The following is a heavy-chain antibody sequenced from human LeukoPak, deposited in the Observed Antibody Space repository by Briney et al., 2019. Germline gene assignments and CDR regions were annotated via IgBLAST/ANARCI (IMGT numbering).Heavy chain of an antibody. V-gene: IGHV4-59*01. D-gene: IGHD3-3*01. CDR3: AAVWSGYYTGFDY. CDR2: IYYSGST. Sequence: PSETLSLTRTVSGGSISSYYWSWIRQPPGKGLEWIGYIYYSGSTNYNPSLKSRVTISVDTSKNQFSLKLSSVTAADTAVYYCAAVWSGYYTGFDYWGQGTLVTVSS. J-gene: IGHJ4*02. CDR1: GGSISSYY.